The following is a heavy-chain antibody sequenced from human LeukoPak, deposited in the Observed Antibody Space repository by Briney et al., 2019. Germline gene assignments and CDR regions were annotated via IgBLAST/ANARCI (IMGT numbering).Heavy chain of an antibody. V-gene: IGHV4-39*01. CDR3: ARFLPGIAPINY. J-gene: IGHJ4*02. CDR1: GGSISSSSYY. Sequence: PSETLSLTCTVSGGSISSSSYYWGWIRQPPGKGLEWIGSIYYSGSTYYNPSLKSRVTISVDTSKNQFSLKLSSVTAADTAVYYCARFLPGIAPINYWGQGTLVTVSS. CDR2: IYYSGST. D-gene: IGHD6-13*01.